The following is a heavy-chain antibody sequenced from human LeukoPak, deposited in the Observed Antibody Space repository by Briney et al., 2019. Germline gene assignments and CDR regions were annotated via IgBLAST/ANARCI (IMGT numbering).Heavy chain of an antibody. J-gene: IGHJ4*02. Sequence: GRSLRLSCVASGFTFSDYVMHWVPQAPGKGLEVVAIISYDGRNTYSADAVKGHLTISRDNSKNTLYAQLNSLRTEDTAVYFCARGLCSGISCYSPDYWGQGTLVTVSS. CDR1: GFTFSDYV. CDR2: ISYDGRNT. D-gene: IGHD2-15*01. V-gene: IGHV3-30*03. CDR3: ARGLCSGISCYSPDY.